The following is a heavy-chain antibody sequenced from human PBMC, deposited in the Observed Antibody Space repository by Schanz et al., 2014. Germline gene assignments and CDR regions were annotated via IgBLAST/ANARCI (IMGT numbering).Heavy chain of an antibody. CDR2: IYTSGST. D-gene: IGHD6-19*01. V-gene: IGHV4-4*07. CDR3: ARLWGGWRIPDY. J-gene: IGHJ4*02. Sequence: QVQLQESGPGLVKPSETLSLTCSVSGGSISSYYWSWIRQPAGKGLEWIGRIYTSGSTNYNPSLKGRVTMSVDPSKNQFPLNLTSVTAADSAVYYCARLWGGWRIPDYWGQGTLVTVSS. CDR1: GGSISSYY.